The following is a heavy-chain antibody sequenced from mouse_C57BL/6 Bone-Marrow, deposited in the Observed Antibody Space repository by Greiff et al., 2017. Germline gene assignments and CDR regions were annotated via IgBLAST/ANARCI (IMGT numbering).Heavy chain of an antibody. CDR1: GYSITSGYS. V-gene: IGHV3-6*01. Sequence: VQLQQSGPGLVKPSQSLSLTCSVTGYSITSGYSWNWIRQFPGNKLEWMGYISYDGSNNYNQSLNNRISITRDTSKNQFFLKLNSVTTEDTATYYCARGTVVARKPSFAYWGQGTLVTVSA. CDR2: ISYDGSN. CDR3: ARGTVVARKPSFAY. J-gene: IGHJ3*01. D-gene: IGHD1-1*01.